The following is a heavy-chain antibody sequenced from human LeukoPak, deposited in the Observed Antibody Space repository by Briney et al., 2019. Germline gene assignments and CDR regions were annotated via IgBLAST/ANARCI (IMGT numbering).Heavy chain of an antibody. Sequence: GGSLRLSCAASGFTFSSYSMNWVRQAPGKGLEWVSSISSSSSYIYYADSVKGRFTISRDNAKNSLYLQMNSLRAEDTAVYYCARAGNYDFWSGSLGPDYWGQGTLVTVSS. CDR3: ARAGNYDFWSGSLGPDY. D-gene: IGHD3-3*01. V-gene: IGHV3-21*01. J-gene: IGHJ4*02. CDR2: ISSSSSYI. CDR1: GFTFSSYS.